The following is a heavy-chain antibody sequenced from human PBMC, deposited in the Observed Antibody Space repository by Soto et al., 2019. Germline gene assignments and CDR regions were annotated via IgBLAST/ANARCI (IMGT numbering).Heavy chain of an antibody. Sequence: SVKVSCKASGGTFSSYAISCVRQAPVQGVEWMGGIIPIFGTANYAQKFQGRVTITADKSTSTAYMELRSLRSEDTAVYYCARVATMVRGVRYYSYGMDVWGQGTTVT. CDR3: ARVATMVRGVRYYSYGMDV. D-gene: IGHD3-10*01. V-gene: IGHV1-69*06. CDR2: IIPIFGTA. CDR1: GGTFSSYA. J-gene: IGHJ6*02.